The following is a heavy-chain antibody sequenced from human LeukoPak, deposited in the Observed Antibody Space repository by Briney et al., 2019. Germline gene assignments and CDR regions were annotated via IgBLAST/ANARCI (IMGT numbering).Heavy chain of an antibody. CDR2: ISGSGGST. Sequence: PGGSLRLSCAAPGFTFSSYAMSWVRQAPGKGLEWVSAISGSGGSTYYADSVKDRFTISRDNSRNTVHLQMNSLRAEDTAIYYCAKDSKRGEGDYFDYWGQGTLVTVSS. CDR3: AKDSKRGEGDYFDY. V-gene: IGHV3-23*01. D-gene: IGHD3-10*01. J-gene: IGHJ4*02. CDR1: GFTFSSYA.